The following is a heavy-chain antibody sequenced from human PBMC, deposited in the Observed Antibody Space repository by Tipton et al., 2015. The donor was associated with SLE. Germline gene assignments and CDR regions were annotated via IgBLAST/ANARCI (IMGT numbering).Heavy chain of an antibody. V-gene: IGHV4-34*01. CDR1: GGSFSGYY. D-gene: IGHD4/OR15-4a*01. J-gene: IGHJ4*02. Sequence: TLSLTCAVYGGSFSGYYWTWIRQTPGKGLEWIGEINHSGSTNYNPSLKSRVTISVDTSKNQFSLKLSSVTAADTGLYYCTSRRSTMATTPFDDWGQGTLVTVSS. CDR2: INHSGST. CDR3: TSRRSTMATTPFDD.